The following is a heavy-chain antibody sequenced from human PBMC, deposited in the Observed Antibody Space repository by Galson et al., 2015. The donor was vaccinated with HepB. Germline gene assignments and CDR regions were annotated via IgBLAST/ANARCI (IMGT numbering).Heavy chain of an antibody. D-gene: IGHD1-26*01. CDR2: INSDGSST. J-gene: IGHJ4*02. CDR3: AGDPEVVGATALPDY. CDR1: GYTFSSYW. Sequence: SLRLSCAASGYTFSSYWMHWVRQAPGKGLEWVSRINSDGSSTSYADSVKGRFTISRDNAKNTLYLQMNSLRAEDTAVYYCAGDPEVVGATALPDYWGQGTLGTASS. V-gene: IGHV3-74*01.